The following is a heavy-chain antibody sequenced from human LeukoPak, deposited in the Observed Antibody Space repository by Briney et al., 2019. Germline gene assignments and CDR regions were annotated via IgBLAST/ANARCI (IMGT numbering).Heavy chain of an antibody. CDR3: ARTRAYSSGWYRFNGFDY. Sequence: ASVKVSCKASGYTFTSYYMHWVRQAPGQGLEWMGIINPSGGSTSYAQKFQGRVTMTRDMSTSTVYMELSSLRSEDTAVFYCARTRAYSSGWYRFNGFDYWGQGTLVTVSS. CDR2: INPSGGST. D-gene: IGHD6-19*01. J-gene: IGHJ4*02. CDR1: GYTFTSYY. V-gene: IGHV1-46*01.